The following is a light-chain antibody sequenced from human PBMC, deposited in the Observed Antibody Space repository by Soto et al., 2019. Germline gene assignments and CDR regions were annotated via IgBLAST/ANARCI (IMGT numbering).Light chain of an antibody. CDR2: EDS. CDR1: SSNVGSYNL. Sequence: QSALTQPASVSGSPGQSITISCTGTSSNVGSYNLVSWYQQHPGKAPKHMIYEDSKRPSGVSNRFSGSKSGNTASLTISGLQAEYEADYYCCSYAGSSTYVFGTGTKLTVL. CDR3: CSYAGSSTYV. J-gene: IGLJ1*01. V-gene: IGLV2-23*01.